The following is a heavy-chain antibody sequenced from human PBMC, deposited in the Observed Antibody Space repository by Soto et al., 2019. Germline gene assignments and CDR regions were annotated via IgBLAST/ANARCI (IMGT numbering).Heavy chain of an antibody. V-gene: IGHV4-59*08. CDR1: GGSISSYY. D-gene: IGHD4-17*01. CDR2: IYYSGST. Sequence: SETLSLTCTVSGGSISSYYWSWIRQPPGKGLEWIGYIYYSGSTNYNPSLKSRVTISVDTSKNQFSLKLSSVTAADTAVYYRARPATTLGAFDIWGQGTMVTVSS. J-gene: IGHJ3*02. CDR3: ARPATTLGAFDI.